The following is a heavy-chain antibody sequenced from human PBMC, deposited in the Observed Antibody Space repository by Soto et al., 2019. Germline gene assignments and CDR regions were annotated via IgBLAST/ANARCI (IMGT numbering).Heavy chain of an antibody. Sequence: PSDTLSLTSTFSCGSISSYYRSWIRQPPGKGLEWIGYIYYSGSTNYNPSLKSRVTISVDTSKNQFSLKLSSVTAAVTAVYYCARDPGGGAPFDYWGQGTLVTVSS. J-gene: IGHJ4*02. CDR3: ARDPGGGAPFDY. CDR1: CGSISSYY. V-gene: IGHV4-59*01. CDR2: IYYSGST. D-gene: IGHD2-15*01.